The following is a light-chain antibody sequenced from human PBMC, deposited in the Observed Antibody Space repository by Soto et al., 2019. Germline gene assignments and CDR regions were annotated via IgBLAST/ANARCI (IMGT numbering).Light chain of an antibody. CDR3: QQYNRYSPWT. Sequence: DIQMTQSPSTLSASVGDRVTITCRASQSISTSLAWYQQKPGEAPKFLIYDASSLESGVPSRFSGSGSGTEFTLTISNLQPDDFATYFCQQYNRYSPWTIGQGTKVEI. CDR2: DAS. J-gene: IGKJ1*01. CDR1: QSISTS. V-gene: IGKV1-5*01.